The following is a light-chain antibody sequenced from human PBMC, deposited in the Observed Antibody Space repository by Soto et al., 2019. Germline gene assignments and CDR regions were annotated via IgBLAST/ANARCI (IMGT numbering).Light chain of an antibody. Sequence: QAVVTQPPSVSGAPGQRVAISCTGSSSNIGAGYDVHWYHQLPGTAPKLLIYGNNNRPSGVPDRFSGSKSGASASLAITGLQTEDEADYYCQSYDSSLSVVVFGGGTQLTVL. CDR3: QSYDSSLSVVV. CDR1: SSNIGAGYD. CDR2: GNN. J-gene: IGLJ2*01. V-gene: IGLV1-40*03.